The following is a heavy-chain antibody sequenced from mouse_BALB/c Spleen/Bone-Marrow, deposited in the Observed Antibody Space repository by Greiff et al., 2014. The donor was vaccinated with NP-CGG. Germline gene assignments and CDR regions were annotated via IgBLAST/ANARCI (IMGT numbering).Heavy chain of an antibody. D-gene: IGHD2-1*01. J-gene: IGHJ3*01. CDR2: ISSGSSTI. V-gene: IGHV5-17*02. Sequence: VQLKESGGGLVQPGGSRKLSCAASGFTFSSFGMRWVRQAPEKGLEWVAYISSGSSTIYYADTVKGRFTISRDNPKNTLFLQMTSLRSEDTAMYYCARGGNFAWFAYWGQGTLVTVSA. CDR3: ARGGNFAWFAY. CDR1: GFTFSSFG.